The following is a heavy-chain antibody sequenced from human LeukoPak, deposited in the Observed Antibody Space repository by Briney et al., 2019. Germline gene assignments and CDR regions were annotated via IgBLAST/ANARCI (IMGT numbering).Heavy chain of an antibody. V-gene: IGHV1-46*01. CDR2: INPSGGST. CDR3: AIEPRIAAAGTLADI. CDR1: GYTFTSYC. D-gene: IGHD6-13*01. J-gene: IGHJ3*02. Sequence: ASVKVSCKASGYTFTSYCMHWVRQAPGQGLEWMGIINPSGGSTSYAQKFQGRVTMTRDTSTSTVYMELSSLRSEDTAVYYCAIEPRIAAAGTLADIWGQGTMVTVSS.